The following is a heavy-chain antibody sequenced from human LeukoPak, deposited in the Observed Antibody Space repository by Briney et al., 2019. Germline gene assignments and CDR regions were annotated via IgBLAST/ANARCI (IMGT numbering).Heavy chain of an antibody. CDR1: GYTFTDYY. CDR2: INPNNGDT. Sequence: ASVKVSCKASGYTFTDYYMHWVRQAPGQGLEWMGWINPNNGDTSYAQKFQGRVTMTRDTSISTAYMELSSLRSDDTAVYYGARGRNIAVGGTSLVAHWGQGTLVTVSS. V-gene: IGHV1-2*02. CDR3: ARGRNIAVGGTSLVAH. D-gene: IGHD6-13*01. J-gene: IGHJ4*02.